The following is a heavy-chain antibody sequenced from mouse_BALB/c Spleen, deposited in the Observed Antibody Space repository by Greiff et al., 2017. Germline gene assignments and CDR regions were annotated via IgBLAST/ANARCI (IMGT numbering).Heavy chain of an antibody. V-gene: IGHV5-17*02. CDR2: ISSGSSTI. J-gene: IGHJ4*01. CDR1: GFTFSSFG. D-gene: IGHD2-10*02. Sequence: EVKLMESGGGLVQPGGSRKLSCAASGFTFSSFGMHWVRQAPEKGLEWVAYISSGSSTIYYADTVKGRFTISRDNPKNTLFLQMTSLRSEDTAMYYCASGGRYGNYPLMDYWGQGTSVTVSS. CDR3: ASGGRYGNYPLMDY.